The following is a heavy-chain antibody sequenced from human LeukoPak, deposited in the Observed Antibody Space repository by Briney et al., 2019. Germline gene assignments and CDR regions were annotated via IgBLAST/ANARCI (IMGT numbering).Heavy chain of an antibody. CDR2: IYYSGST. CDR3: ARLAVDPSYDSSGYYYWFDP. Sequence: SETLSLTCTVSGGSISSYYWSWIRQPPGKGLEWIGYIYYSGSTNYNPSLKSRVTISVDTSKNQFSLKLSSVTAADTAVYYCARLAVDPSYDSSGYYYWFDPWGQGTLVTVSS. D-gene: IGHD3-22*01. J-gene: IGHJ5*02. V-gene: IGHV4-59*08. CDR1: GGSISSYY.